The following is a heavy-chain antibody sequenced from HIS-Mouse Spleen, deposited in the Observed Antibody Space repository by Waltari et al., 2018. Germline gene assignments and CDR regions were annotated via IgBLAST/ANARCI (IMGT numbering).Heavy chain of an antibody. CDR2: IYYSGST. J-gene: IGHJ2*01. D-gene: IGHD6-13*01. CDR3: AREIPYSSSWYDWYFDL. Sequence: QLQLQESGPGLVKPSETLSLTCTVSGGSISSSSYYGGWIRQPPGKGLEWIGSIYYSGSTYYNPSLKSRVTISVDTSKNQFSLKLSSVTAADMAVYYCAREIPYSSSWYDWYFDLWGRGTLVTVSS. CDR1: GGSISSSSYY. V-gene: IGHV4-39*07.